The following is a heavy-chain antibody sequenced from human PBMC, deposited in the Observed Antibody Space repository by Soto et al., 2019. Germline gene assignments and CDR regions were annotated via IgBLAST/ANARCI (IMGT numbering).Heavy chain of an antibody. V-gene: IGHV1-69*13. CDR1: GGTFSSYA. J-gene: IGHJ6*02. CDR2: IIPIFGTA. Sequence: AASVKVSCKASGGTFSSYAISWVRQAPGQGLEWMGGIIPIFGTANYAQKLQGRVTITADESTSTAYMELSSLRSEDTAVYYCARGNYGSGSYYNPIGYYYGMDVWGQGTTVTVS. CDR3: ARGNYGSGSYYNPIGYYYGMDV. D-gene: IGHD3-10*01.